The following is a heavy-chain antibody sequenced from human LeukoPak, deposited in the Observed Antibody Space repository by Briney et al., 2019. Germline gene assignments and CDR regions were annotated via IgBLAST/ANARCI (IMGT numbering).Heavy chain of an antibody. CDR1: GGSISSYY. CDR2: IYYSGST. Sequence: KPSETLSLTCTVSGGSISSYYWSWIRQPPGKGLEWIGYIYYSGSTNYNPSLKSRVTISVDTSKNQFSLKLSSVTAADTAVYYCARVQAHYYYMDVLGKGTTATVSS. CDR3: ARVQAHYYYMDV. V-gene: IGHV4-59*01. J-gene: IGHJ6*03.